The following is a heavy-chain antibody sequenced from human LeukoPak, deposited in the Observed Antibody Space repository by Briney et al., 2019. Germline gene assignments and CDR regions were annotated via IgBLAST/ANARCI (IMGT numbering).Heavy chain of an antibody. D-gene: IGHD3-16*02. CDR1: GGSISSSSYY. Sequence: SETLSLTCTVSGGSISSSSYYWGWIRQPPGEGLEWIGSIYYSGSTYYNPSLKSRVTISVDTSKNQFSLKLSSVTAADTAVYYCARLGMFGGVIVMPPYFDYWGQGTLVTVSS. J-gene: IGHJ4*02. V-gene: IGHV4-39*01. CDR2: IYYSGST. CDR3: ARLGMFGGVIVMPPYFDY.